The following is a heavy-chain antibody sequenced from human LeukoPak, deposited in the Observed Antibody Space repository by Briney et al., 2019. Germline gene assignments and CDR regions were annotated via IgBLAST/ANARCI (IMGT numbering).Heavy chain of an antibody. J-gene: IGHJ4*02. V-gene: IGHV4-34*01. D-gene: IGHD6-19*01. Sequence: SETLSLTCAVYSGSFSGYYWSWIRQPPGKGLEWIGEINHSGSTNYNPSLKSRVTISVDTSKNQFSLKLSSVTAADTAVYYCARGLRFRSGWFHFDYWGQGTLVTVSS. CDR3: ARGLRFRSGWFHFDY. CDR2: INHSGST. CDR1: SGSFSGYY.